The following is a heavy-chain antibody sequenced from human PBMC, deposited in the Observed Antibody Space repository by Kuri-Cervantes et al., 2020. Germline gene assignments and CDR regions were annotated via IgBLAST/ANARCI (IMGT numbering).Heavy chain of an antibody. J-gene: IGHJ6*03. V-gene: IGHV1-18*01. CDR2: ISAYNGDT. D-gene: IGHD2-8*01. Sequence: ASVKVSCKASGYTFTNYGISWVRQAPGQGLEWMGWISAYNGDTNYAQKFQGRVTMTRDTSTSTVYMELSSLRSEDTAVYYCAREEGCMLSNMDVWGKGTTVTVSS. CDR1: GYTFTNYG. CDR3: AREEGCMLSNMDV.